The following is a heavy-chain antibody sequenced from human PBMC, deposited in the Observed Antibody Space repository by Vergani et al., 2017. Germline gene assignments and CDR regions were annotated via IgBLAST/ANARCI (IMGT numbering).Heavy chain of an antibody. J-gene: IGHJ4*02. CDR2: ISYDGSNK. Sequence: QVQLVESGGGVVQPGRSLRLSCAASGFTFSSYAMHWVRQAPGKGLEWVAVISYDGSNKYYADSVKGRFTISRDNSKNTLYLQMNSLRAEDMAVYYCARDPPKVVVADGEGYWGQGTLVTVSS. D-gene: IGHD2-15*01. CDR1: GFTFSSYA. V-gene: IGHV3-30*01. CDR3: ARDPPKVVVADGEGY.